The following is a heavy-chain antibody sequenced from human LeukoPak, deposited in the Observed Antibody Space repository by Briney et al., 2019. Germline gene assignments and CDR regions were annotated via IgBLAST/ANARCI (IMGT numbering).Heavy chain of an antibody. D-gene: IGHD2-2*01. CDR1: GFTFSSYA. CDR2: ISGGGDNT. CDR3: AKERGSLPAGQNRFDY. V-gene: IGHV3-23*01. Sequence: GWSLRLSCAASGFTFSSYAVSWVRQAPGKGLEWVSAISGGGDNTYYADSVKGRFTISRDNSKNTLYLHMNSLRAEDTAVYYCAKERGSLPAGQNRFDYWGQGTLVTVSS. J-gene: IGHJ4*02.